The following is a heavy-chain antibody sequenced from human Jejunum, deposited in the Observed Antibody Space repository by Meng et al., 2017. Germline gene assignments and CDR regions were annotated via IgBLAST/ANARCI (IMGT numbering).Heavy chain of an antibody. CDR2: VFYTGST. J-gene: IGHJ4*02. D-gene: IGHD3-16*01. Sequence: QGQVQESGPGLVRPSETLSLTCTVSGVSVTSGHYYWSWVRQPPGQGLEWIGHVFYTGSTNYSPSFKSRVTISVHTSMNQFSLKLNSVTAADTAVYYCARGGWDFEYWGQGILVTVSS. V-gene: IGHV4-61*01. CDR3: ARGGWDFEY. CDR1: GVSVTSGHYY.